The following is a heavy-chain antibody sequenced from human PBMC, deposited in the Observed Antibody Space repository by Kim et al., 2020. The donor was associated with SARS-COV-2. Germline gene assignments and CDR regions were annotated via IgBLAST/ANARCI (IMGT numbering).Heavy chain of an antibody. Sequence: TNYNPSLKSRVTISVDTSKNQFSLKLSSVTAADTAVYYCARGQPGGYFDYWGQGTLVTVSS. V-gene: IGHV4-34*01. CDR2: T. D-gene: IGHD3-16*01. J-gene: IGHJ4*02. CDR3: ARGQPGGYFDY.